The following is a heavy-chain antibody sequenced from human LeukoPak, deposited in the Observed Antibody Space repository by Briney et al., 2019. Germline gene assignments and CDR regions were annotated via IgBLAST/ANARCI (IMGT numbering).Heavy chain of an antibody. J-gene: IGHJ6*02. Sequence: SETLSLTCAVYGGSFSGYHWSWIRQPPGRGLEWIGEINHSGSTNYNPSLKSRVTISVDTSKNQFSLKLSSVTAADTAVYYCARWLQVYYYGMDVWGQGTTVTVSS. D-gene: IGHD5-24*01. V-gene: IGHV4-34*01. CDR3: ARWLQVYYYGMDV. CDR2: INHSGST. CDR1: GGSFSGYH.